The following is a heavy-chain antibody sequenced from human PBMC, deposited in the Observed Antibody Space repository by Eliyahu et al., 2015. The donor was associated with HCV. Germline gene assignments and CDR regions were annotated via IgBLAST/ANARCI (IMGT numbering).Heavy chain of an antibody. J-gene: IGHJ4*02. CDR1: GYNFTNYN. D-gene: IGHD3-10*01. CDR3: VLLGGGQAKGVVMTSDY. CDR2: IIPSNGRT. V-gene: IGHV1-46*01. Sequence: QVQLVQSGAEVKKPGASVKVSCKASGYNFTNYNIHWVRQPPGQGFEWVGIIIPSNGRTNYAQKVRGRVTVTRDTSASTVYMELSSLRSEDTAMYYCVLLGGGQAKGVVMTSDYWGQGTLVTVSS.